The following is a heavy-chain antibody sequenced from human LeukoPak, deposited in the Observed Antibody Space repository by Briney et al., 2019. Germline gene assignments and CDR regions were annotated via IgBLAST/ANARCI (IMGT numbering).Heavy chain of an antibody. V-gene: IGHV3-23*01. CDR3: AKGNVYGGNGMDV. J-gene: IGHJ6*02. Sequence: GGSLRLSCAASGFTFSRYAMNWVRQAPGKGLEWVSVISGSGGSTYHADPVKGRFTISRDNSKNTLYLQMNSLRAEDTAVYYCAKGNVYGGNGMDVWGQGTAVTVSS. D-gene: IGHD4/OR15-4a*01. CDR1: GFTFSRYA. CDR2: ISGSGGST.